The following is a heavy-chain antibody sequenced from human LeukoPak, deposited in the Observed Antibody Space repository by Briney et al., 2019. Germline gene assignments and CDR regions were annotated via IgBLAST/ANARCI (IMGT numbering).Heavy chain of an antibody. Sequence: SETLSLTCTVSGGSISSYYWSWIRQPPGKGLEWIGYIYYTGDTNYNPSLKSRVTISLDTSKNQLSLKLSSATAADTAVYYCASTLKWLAFDYWGQGALVTVSS. J-gene: IGHJ4*02. CDR2: IYYTGDT. CDR3: ASTLKWLAFDY. CDR1: GGSISSYY. V-gene: IGHV4-59*01. D-gene: IGHD6-19*01.